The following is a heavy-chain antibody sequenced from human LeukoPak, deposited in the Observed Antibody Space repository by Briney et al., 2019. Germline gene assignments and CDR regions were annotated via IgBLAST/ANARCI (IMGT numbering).Heavy chain of an antibody. CDR2: ISTSGST. V-gene: IGHV4-4*07. CDR3: ARGGAAALNWFDP. Sequence: SEILSLTCTVSGGSISSYYWSWIRQPAGKGLEWIGHISTSGSTNYNPSLKSRVTMSVDTSKNQFSLKLSSVTAADTAVYYCARGGAAALNWFDPWGQGTLVTVSS. D-gene: IGHD6-13*01. J-gene: IGHJ5*02. CDR1: GGSISSYY.